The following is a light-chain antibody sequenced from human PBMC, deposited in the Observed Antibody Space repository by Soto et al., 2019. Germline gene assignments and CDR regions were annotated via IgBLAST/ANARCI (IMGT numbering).Light chain of an antibody. CDR2: ETT. V-gene: IGKV1-39*01. CDR1: QTMRRY. Sequence: IMMTQSPSSLSASVGDRVTMTCRASQTMRRYLNWYEQKPGKAPKLLIYETTSLQVGVPSRFSGSGSGTNFTLTISNLQPEDFATYYCQQSYSVPPTFGQGTRVEI. J-gene: IGKJ1*01. CDR3: QQSYSVPPT.